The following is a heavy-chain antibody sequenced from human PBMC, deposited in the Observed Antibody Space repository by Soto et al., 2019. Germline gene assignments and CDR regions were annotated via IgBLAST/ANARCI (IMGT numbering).Heavy chain of an antibody. CDR1: GFTFSSYA. CDR2: ISGSGGRT. CDR3: ARRTSGWYLDY. V-gene: IGHV3-23*01. Sequence: EVQLLESGGGLVQPGGSLRLSCAASGFTFSSYAMSWVRQAPGKGLEWVSVISGSGGRTYYADSVTGRFTISRDNSKTTLYLQMNSLRAEDTAVYYCARRTSGWYLDYWGQGTLVTVSS. D-gene: IGHD6-19*01. J-gene: IGHJ4*02.